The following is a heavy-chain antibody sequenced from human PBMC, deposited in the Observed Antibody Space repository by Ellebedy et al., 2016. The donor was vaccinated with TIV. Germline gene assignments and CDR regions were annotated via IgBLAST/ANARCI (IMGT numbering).Heavy chain of an antibody. CDR1: GIIFSNYE. V-gene: IGHV3-48*03. CDR3: AGSPRGYSYGTLYGLDV. D-gene: IGHD5-18*01. Sequence: GESLKISRAASGIIFSNYEMNWVRQAPGKGLEWISYISSSDRTIYYADSVKGRLTISRDNAKNSLYLQMNSLRAEDTAVYYCAGSPRGYSYGTLYGLDVWGQGTTVTVSS. CDR2: ISSSDRTI. J-gene: IGHJ6*02.